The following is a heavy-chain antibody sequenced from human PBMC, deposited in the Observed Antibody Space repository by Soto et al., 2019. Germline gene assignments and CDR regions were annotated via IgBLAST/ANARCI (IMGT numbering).Heavy chain of an antibody. J-gene: IGHJ4*02. V-gene: IGHV4-39*01. CDR1: GGSISSSSYY. CDR2: IYYSGST. CDR3: ARLRITMIVVVITPSHFDY. Sequence: SETLSLTCTVSGGSISSSSYYWGWIRQPPGKGLGWIGSIYYSGSTYYNPSLKSRVTISVDTSKNQFSLKLSSVTAADTAVYYCARLRITMIVVVITPSHFDYWGQGTLVTVSA. D-gene: IGHD3-22*01.